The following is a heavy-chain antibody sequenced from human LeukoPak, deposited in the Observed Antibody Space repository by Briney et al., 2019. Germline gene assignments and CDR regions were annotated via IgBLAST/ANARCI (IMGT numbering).Heavy chain of an antibody. J-gene: IGHJ5*02. Sequence: GGSLRLSCAASGFTFSSYAMSWVRQAPGKGLEWVSAISGGGGSTYYADSVKGRFTISRDNSKNTLYLQMNSLRAEDTAVYYCAKGRNYYDSSGYYPSGWFDPWGQGTLVTVSS. CDR2: ISGGGGST. CDR1: GFTFSSYA. D-gene: IGHD3-22*01. CDR3: AKGRNYYDSSGYYPSGWFDP. V-gene: IGHV3-23*01.